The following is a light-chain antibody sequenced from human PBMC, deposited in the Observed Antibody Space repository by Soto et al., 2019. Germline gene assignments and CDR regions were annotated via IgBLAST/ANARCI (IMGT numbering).Light chain of an antibody. J-gene: IGKJ4*01. CDR3: QQRNNWPPAT. CDR2: DAS. CDR1: QSVGRH. Sequence: EIVLTQSPATLSLSPGERATLSCRASQSVGRHLAWYQQKPGQAPRLLIYDASNRATGVPARFSGSGSGTDFTLSISSLEPEDFAVYYCQQRNNWPPATFDGGTKVEIK. V-gene: IGKV3-11*01.